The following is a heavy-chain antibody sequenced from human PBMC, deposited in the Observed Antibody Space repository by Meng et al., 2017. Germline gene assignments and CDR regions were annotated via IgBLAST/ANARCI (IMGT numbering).Heavy chain of an antibody. J-gene: IGHJ4*02. Sequence: QVAQQGSGPGLVKPSWTLSLTCAGSRGSISCSNWWSWVPQPARKGLEWIGEINHSGSNNHNPSLKSRVTISVDKSKDQLSLKLSSVTAADTAVYYCARDRGAVAGTNFDYWGQGTLVTVSS. CDR3: ARDRGAVAGTNFDY. CDR2: INHSGSN. D-gene: IGHD6-19*01. V-gene: IGHV4-4*02. CDR1: RGSISCSNW.